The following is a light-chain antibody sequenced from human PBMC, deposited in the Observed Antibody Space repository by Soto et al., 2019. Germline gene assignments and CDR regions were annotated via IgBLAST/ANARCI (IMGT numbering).Light chain of an antibody. CDR2: AAS. CDR1: QGISDY. CDR3: QQYYSYPRT. Sequence: DIQMTQSPSSLSASVGDRVTITGRASQGISDYLAWFQQKLGKVPELLSYAASTLQSGVPSRFSGGGSGTDFTLTISCLKSEDFETYYCQQYYSYPRTFGQGTKVDI. J-gene: IGKJ1*01. V-gene: IGKV1-27*01.